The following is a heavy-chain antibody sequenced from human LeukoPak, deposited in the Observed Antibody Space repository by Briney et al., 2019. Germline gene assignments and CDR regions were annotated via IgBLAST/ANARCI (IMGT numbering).Heavy chain of an antibody. J-gene: IGHJ4*02. Sequence: PGGSLRLXCAASGFTFSSYGMHWVRQAPGKGLEWVAFIRYDGSNKYHADSVKGRFTISRDNSKNTLYLQMNSLRAEDTAVYYCAKDRSSSWVLDYWGQGTLVTVSS. D-gene: IGHD6-13*01. V-gene: IGHV3-30*02. CDR3: AKDRSSSWVLDY. CDR1: GFTFSSYG. CDR2: IRYDGSNK.